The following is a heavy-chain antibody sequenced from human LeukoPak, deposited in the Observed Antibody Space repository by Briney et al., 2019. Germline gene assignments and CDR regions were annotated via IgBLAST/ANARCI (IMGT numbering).Heavy chain of an antibody. CDR1: GFTFSNAW. J-gene: IGHJ4*02. V-gene: IGHV3-53*01. D-gene: IGHD6-13*01. Sequence: PGGSLRLSCAASGFTFSNAWMSWVRQAPGKGLEWVSVIYSGGSTYYADSVKGRFTISRDNSKNTLYLQMNSLRAEDTAVYYCARDVRGIAAAGTAHWGQGTLVTVSS. CDR3: ARDVRGIAAAGTAH. CDR2: IYSGGST.